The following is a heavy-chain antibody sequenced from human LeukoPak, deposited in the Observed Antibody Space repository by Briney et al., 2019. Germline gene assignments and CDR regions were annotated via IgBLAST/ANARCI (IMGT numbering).Heavy chain of an antibody. CDR2: INSDGSYT. CDR1: GFTFSRYW. CDR3: ARICSTTDCLISA. Sequence: GGSLRLSCAASGFTFSRYWMHWVRHAPGKGLVWVSRINSDGSYTSYADFVKGRFTISRDNAKNTVYLQMSSLRAEDTAVYYCARICSTTDCLISAWGQGTLVTVSS. D-gene: IGHD2-2*01. J-gene: IGHJ4*02. V-gene: IGHV3-74*01.